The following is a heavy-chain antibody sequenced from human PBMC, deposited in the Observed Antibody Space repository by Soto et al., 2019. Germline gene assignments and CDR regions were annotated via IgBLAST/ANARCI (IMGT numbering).Heavy chain of an antibody. CDR3: TRQTDAVQWLVVPTDYNFDY. V-gene: IGHV3-73*01. Sequence: GWSLRLSCAASGFTFGGSAMHLVRQASGKGLEWVGHIRSKTNSYATAYAESVKGRFTISRDDSMNTAYLQMNSLKTEDTAVYFCTRQTDAVQWLVVPTDYNFDYWGEGTLVTVSS. J-gene: IGHJ4*02. CDR2: IRSKTNSYAT. CDR1: GFTFGGSA. D-gene: IGHD6-19*01.